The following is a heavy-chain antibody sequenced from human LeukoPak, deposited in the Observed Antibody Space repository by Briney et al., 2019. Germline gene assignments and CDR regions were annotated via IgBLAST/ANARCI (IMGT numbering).Heavy chain of an antibody. J-gene: IGHJ4*02. CDR3: ARGRDEYIPDY. V-gene: IGHV3-74*01. D-gene: IGHD6-6*01. CDR2: INLEGSSK. CDR1: GLTFSSYW. Sequence: GGSLRLSCSASGLTFSSYWMHWVRQPAGKGLVWVSCINLEGSSKSYPDFVKGIFTNSGNNAKNTLHLQMNGPGAEDTAVYYCARGRDEYIPDYWGQGTLVTVSS.